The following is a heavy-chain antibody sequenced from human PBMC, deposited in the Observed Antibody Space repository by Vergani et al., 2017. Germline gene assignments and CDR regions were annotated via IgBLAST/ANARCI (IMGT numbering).Heavy chain of an antibody. Sequence: QVQLVESGGGVVQPGRSLRLSCAASGFTFSSYGMHWVRQAPGKGLEWVAVISYDGSNKYYADSMKGRFTIARDNSKNTLYLQMNSLRAEDTAVYYCAKSEVGYDILTGYQAFDYWGQGTLVTVSS. CDR3: AKSEVGYDILTGYQAFDY. V-gene: IGHV3-30*18. J-gene: IGHJ4*02. D-gene: IGHD3-9*01. CDR2: ISYDGSNK. CDR1: GFTFSSYG.